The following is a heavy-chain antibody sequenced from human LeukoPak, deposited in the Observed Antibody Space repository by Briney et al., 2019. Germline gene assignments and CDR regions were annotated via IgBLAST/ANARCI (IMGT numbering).Heavy chain of an antibody. CDR3: ARGLYCGGDCYLY. J-gene: IGHJ4*02. D-gene: IGHD2-21*02. CDR2: IIPIFGTA. CDR1: GGTFSSYA. V-gene: IGHV1-69*05. Sequence: TVKVSCKASGGTFSSYAISWVRLAPGQGLEWMGGIIPIFGTANYAQKFQGRVTITTDESTSTAYMELSSLRSEDTAVYYCARGLYCGGDCYLYWGQGTLVTVSS.